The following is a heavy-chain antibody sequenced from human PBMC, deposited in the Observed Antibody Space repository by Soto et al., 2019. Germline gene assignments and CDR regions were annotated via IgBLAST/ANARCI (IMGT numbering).Heavy chain of an antibody. D-gene: IGHD3-10*01. J-gene: IGHJ1*01. CDR1: GGSVSSTTYY. CDR3: ARHLKLIYGSGTQTRRTRLTYFQH. CDR2: IYYSGNT. Sequence: QLQLQESGPGLVKPSETLSLTCTVSGGSVSSTTYYWGWIRQPPGKGLEWIGSIYYSGNTYYNPSLKSRVTISVDTSQNQFSLKLSSVSAADTAVYYCARHLKLIYGSGTQTRRTRLTYFQHWGQGTLVTVSS. V-gene: IGHV4-39*01.